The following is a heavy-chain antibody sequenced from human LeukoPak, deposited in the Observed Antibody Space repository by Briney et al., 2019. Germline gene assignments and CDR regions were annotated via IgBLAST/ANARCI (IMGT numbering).Heavy chain of an antibody. CDR1: GGSISSSSYY. CDR2: IYYSGST. Sequence: SETLSLTCTVSGGSISSSSYYWGWIRQPPGKGLEWIGSIYYSGSTYYNPSLKSRVTISVDTSKNQFSLKLSSVTAADTAVYYCARGGYDYVWGSYRPQLTAAPRGFDYWGQGTLVTVSS. D-gene: IGHD3-16*02. J-gene: IGHJ4*02. V-gene: IGHV4-39*07. CDR3: ARGGYDYVWGSYRPQLTAAPRGFDY.